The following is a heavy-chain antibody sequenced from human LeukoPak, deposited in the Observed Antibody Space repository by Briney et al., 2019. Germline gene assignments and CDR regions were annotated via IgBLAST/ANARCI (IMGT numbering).Heavy chain of an antibody. Sequence: ASVKVSCKASGYTFTRYYMYWVRQAPGQGLEWMGIINPSGGSTNYAQKFQGRVTMTRDTSTNTVYMELSSLRSEDTAVYYCAREGYSSGWYPTPTNYFDYWGQGTLVTVSS. V-gene: IGHV1-46*01. CDR1: GYTFTRYY. CDR3: AREGYSSGWYPTPTNYFDY. D-gene: IGHD6-19*01. CDR2: INPSGGST. J-gene: IGHJ4*02.